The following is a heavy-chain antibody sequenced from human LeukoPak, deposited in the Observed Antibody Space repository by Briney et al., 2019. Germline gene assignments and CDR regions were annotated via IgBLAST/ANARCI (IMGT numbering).Heavy chain of an antibody. CDR2: IYYSGST. CDR1: GASITDYY. V-gene: IGHV4-59*08. D-gene: IGHD2-2*01. J-gene: IGHJ4*02. CDR3: ARVFGYCSSTSCSDFDY. Sequence: SETLSLTCTVSGASITDYYWSWIRQSPGKGLEWIGHIYYSGSTNYNPSLSSRVTIFLDTSKNQLSLRLNSVTAADTAVYYCARVFGYCSSTSCSDFDYWGQGTLVTVSS.